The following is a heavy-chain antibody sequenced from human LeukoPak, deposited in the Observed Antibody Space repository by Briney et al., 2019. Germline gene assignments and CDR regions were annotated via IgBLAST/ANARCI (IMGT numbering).Heavy chain of an antibody. J-gene: IGHJ4*02. CDR3: ARSGYSSSWDFDY. CDR1: GFTFSSYW. CDR2: INTDGSST. Sequence: GGSLRLSCAASGFTFSSYWMHWVRQAPGKGLVWVSRINTDGSSTTYADSVKGRFAISRDNAKNTLYLQMNSLRAEDTAVYYCARSGYSSSWDFDYWGQGTLVTVSS. D-gene: IGHD6-13*01. V-gene: IGHV3-74*01.